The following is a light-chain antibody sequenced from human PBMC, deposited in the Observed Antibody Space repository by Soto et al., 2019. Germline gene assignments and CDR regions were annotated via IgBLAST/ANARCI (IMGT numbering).Light chain of an antibody. Sequence: EVVMTQSPASLSASPGERVTLSFRSSQNIRSSLAWYQQRPGQAPRLLIYGASTRATGIPDRFTGSGSGTDFTLTITSLQSEDSAVYYCQQYDAWPALTFGGGTKVDIK. CDR1: QNIRSS. CDR3: QQYDAWPALT. J-gene: IGKJ4*01. CDR2: GAS. V-gene: IGKV3-15*01.